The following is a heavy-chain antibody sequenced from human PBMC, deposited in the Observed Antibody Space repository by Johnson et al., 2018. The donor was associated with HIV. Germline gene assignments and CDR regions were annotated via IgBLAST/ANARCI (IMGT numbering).Heavy chain of an antibody. Sequence: QVQLVESGGGVVRPGGSLRLSCAPSGFTFDDYAMSWVRQAPGKGLEWVAVISYDGSKKYYADSVKGRFTISRDNSKNTLYLQMNSLRAEDTAVYYCARVRGLIAFDIWGQGTMVTVSS. V-gene: IGHV3-30*04. CDR2: ISYDGSKK. CDR3: ARVRGLIAFDI. J-gene: IGHJ3*02. CDR1: GFTFDDYA. D-gene: IGHD3-22*01.